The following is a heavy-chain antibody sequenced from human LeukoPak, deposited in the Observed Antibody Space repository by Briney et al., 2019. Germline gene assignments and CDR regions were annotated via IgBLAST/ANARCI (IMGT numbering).Heavy chain of an antibody. D-gene: IGHD1-26*01. V-gene: IGHV1-18*01. CDR3: ARDFRVGATHYYYYGMDV. Sequence: GASVKVSCKASGYTFTSYGISWVRQAPGQGLEWMGWISAYNGNTNYAQKLQGRVTMTTDTSTSTAYMELRSLRSEDTAVYYCARDFRVGATHYYYYGMDVWGQGTTVTVSS. J-gene: IGHJ6*02. CDR1: GYTFTSYG. CDR2: ISAYNGNT.